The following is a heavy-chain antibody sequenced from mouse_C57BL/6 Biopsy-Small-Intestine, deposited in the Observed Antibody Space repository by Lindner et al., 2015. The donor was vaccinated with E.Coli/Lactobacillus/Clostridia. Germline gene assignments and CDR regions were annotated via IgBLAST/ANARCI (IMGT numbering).Heavy chain of an antibody. V-gene: IGHV1-84*02. CDR1: GYTFSKYA. CDR2: ISDGNGNT. Sequence: SVKVSCKASGYTFSKYAIHWVRQAPGQRPEWMGWISDGNGNTKYSQKFQGRVTLIRDTSASTVYMELSSLRSEDTGVYYCARDGGHNYGQQDYWGQGTLVTVSS. D-gene: IGHD1-1*02. CDR3: ARDGGHNYGQQDY. J-gene: IGHJ4*01.